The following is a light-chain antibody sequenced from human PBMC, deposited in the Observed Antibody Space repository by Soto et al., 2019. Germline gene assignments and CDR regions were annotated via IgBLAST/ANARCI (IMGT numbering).Light chain of an antibody. Sequence: QSVLTQPPSASGTPGQRVTISCSGSNSNVGSYYVYWYQQLPGTAPKLLIYRANQRPSGVPDRFSCSKSGTSASLAISGLRSEDEADYYCASWDDSLSGVVFGGGTKLTVL. CDR3: ASWDDSLSGVV. J-gene: IGLJ2*01. V-gene: IGLV1-47*01. CDR2: RAN. CDR1: NSNVGSYY.